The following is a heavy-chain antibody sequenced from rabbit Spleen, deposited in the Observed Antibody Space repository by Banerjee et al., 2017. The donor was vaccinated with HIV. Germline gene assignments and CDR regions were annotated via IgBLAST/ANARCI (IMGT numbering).Heavy chain of an antibody. CDR3: ARGSATMTMVVTGYYLSL. V-gene: IGHV1S47*01. D-gene: IGHD2-1*01. CDR1: GFDFTNYG. Sequence: QEQLVESGGGLVQPGGSLKLSCKASGFDFTNYGVSWVRQAPGKGLEWVGYIVPIFGVTYYANWVNGRFTISSHNAQNTLYLQLNSLTAADTATYFCARGSATMTMVVTGYYLSLWGPGTLVTVS. CDR2: IVPIFGVT. J-gene: IGHJ4*01.